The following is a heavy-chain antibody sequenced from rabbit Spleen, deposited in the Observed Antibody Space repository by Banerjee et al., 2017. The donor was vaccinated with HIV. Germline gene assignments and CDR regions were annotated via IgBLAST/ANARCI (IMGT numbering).Heavy chain of an antibody. D-gene: IGHD6-1*01. J-gene: IGHJ4*01. Sequence: LVESGGGLVKPGASLTITCKASGFSFSGGYYVAWVRQAPGKGLEWIGCIGTGSGGSTYYASWAKGRFTISKTSSTTVTLQVTRLTAADTATYFCASAYSDIYFDLWGQGTLVTVS. CDR1: GFSFSGGYY. V-gene: IGHV1S40*01. CDR2: IGTGSGGST. CDR3: ASAYSDIYFDL.